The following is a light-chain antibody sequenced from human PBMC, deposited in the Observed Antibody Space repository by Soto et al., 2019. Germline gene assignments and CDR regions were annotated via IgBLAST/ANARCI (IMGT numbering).Light chain of an antibody. CDR2: DAS. J-gene: IGKJ5*01. CDR1: QSLSSSY. Sequence: EIVLTQSPGTLSLSPGERATLSCRASQSLSSSYLAWYQQKPGQAPRLLIYDASNRAAGIPARFSGSGSGTDFTLTISSLEPEDFAIYYCQQRQYWPPITFGQGTRLEI. CDR3: QQRQYWPPIT. V-gene: IGKV3-11*01.